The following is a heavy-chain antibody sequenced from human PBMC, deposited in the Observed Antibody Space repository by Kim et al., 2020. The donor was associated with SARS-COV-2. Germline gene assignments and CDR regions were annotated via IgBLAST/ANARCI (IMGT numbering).Heavy chain of an antibody. J-gene: IGHJ4*02. CDR1: GVSISSYY. CDR2: IYYSGST. Sequence: SETLSLTCTVSGVSISSYYWSWIRQPPGKGLEWIGYIYYSGSTNYNPSLKTRVTISVDTSKNQFSLKLSSVTAADTAVYYCARVGATQGVDYWGQGTLVTVSS. D-gene: IGHD3-3*01. CDR3: ARVGATQGVDY. V-gene: IGHV4-59*01.